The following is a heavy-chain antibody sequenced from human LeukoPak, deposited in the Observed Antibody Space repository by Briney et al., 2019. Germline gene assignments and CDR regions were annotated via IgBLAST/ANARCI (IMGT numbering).Heavy chain of an antibody. J-gene: IGHJ6*04. CDR3: ARLARLTLIRGVTGYHSLDV. Sequence: PSETLSLTCIVSGGSMDSFYWSWIRQSPGGGLEWIGYIYYSGTTNYNPSLRSRLTISVATYKNQFSLKLSSVTAADTAVYYCARLARLTLIRGVTGYHSLDVWGKGTKVTVSS. V-gene: IGHV4-59*01. CDR2: IYYSGTT. CDR1: GGSMDSFY. D-gene: IGHD3-10*01.